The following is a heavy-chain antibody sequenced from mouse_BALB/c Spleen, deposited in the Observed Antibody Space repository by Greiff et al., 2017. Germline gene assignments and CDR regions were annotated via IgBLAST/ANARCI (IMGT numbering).Heavy chain of an antibody. V-gene: IGHV5-9-1*01. D-gene: IGHD1-1*01. CDR2: ISSGGSYT. J-gene: IGHJ2*01. CDR3: ARETVITTHYFDY. CDR1: GFTFSSYA. Sequence: EVMLVESGGGLVKPGGSLKLSCAASGFTFSSYAMSWVRQTPEKRLEWVATISSGGSYTYYPDSVKGRFTISRDNAKNTLYLQMSSLRSEDTAMYYCARETVITTHYFDYWGQGTTLTVSS.